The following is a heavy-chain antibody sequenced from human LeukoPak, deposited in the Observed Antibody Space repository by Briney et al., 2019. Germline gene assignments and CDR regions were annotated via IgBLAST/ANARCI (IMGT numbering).Heavy chain of an antibody. V-gene: IGHV3-33*01. CDR3: ARGSPSGRSDY. Sequence: GGSLRLSCAASGFTFSSYGMHWVRQAPGKGLEWVAVIWYDGSNKYYADSVKGRFTISRDNSKNTLYLQMNSLRAEDTAVYYCARGSPSGRSDYWGQGTLVTVSS. J-gene: IGHJ4*02. CDR1: GFTFSSYG. CDR2: IWYDGSNK. D-gene: IGHD5-12*01.